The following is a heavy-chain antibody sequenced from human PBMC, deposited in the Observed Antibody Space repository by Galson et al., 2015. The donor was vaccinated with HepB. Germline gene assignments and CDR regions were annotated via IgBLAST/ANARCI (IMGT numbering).Heavy chain of an antibody. J-gene: IGHJ4*02. CDR2: IIPIFGTA. CDR1: GGTFSSYA. D-gene: IGHD4-23*01. V-gene: IGHV1-69*13. CDR3: ARVLPYGGTLFDY. Sequence: SVKVSCKASGGTFSSYAISWVRQAPGQGLEWMGGIIPIFGTANYAQKFQGRVTITADESTSTAYMELSSLRSEDTAVYYCARVLPYGGTLFDYWGQGTLVTVSS.